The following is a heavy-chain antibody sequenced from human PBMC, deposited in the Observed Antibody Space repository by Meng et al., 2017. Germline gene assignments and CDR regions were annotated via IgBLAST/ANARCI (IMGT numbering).Heavy chain of an antibody. CDR1: GSTLRIYA. Sequence: VHRVVSGGVVDQPGRSLGFSRASSGSTLRIYAMPGVRQAPAKGLEWVAFICYDGSNNYYADSVKGLFTISRDNSKNTLYLQMNSLRAEDTAVYYCARGGYSSGWPYFDYWGQGTLVTVSS. D-gene: IGHD6-19*01. J-gene: IGHJ4*02. CDR2: ICYDGSNN. CDR3: ARGGYSSGWPYFDY. V-gene: IGHV3-33*01.